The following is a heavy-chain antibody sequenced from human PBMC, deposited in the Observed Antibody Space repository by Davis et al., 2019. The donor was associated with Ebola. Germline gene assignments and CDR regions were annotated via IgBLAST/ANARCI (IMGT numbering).Heavy chain of an antibody. CDR2: MNPNSGNT. Sequence: ASVKVSCKASGYTFTSYDINWVRQATGQGLEWMGWMNPNSGNTGYAQKFQGRVTMTRNTSISTAYMELSSLRSEDTAVYYCARGVPPLWFEGWYFDYWGQGTLVTVSS. J-gene: IGHJ4*02. CDR1: GYTFTSYD. D-gene: IGHD3-10*01. V-gene: IGHV1-8*01. CDR3: ARGVPPLWFEGWYFDY.